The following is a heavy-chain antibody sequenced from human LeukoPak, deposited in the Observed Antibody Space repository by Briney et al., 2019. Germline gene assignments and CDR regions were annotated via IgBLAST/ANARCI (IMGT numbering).Heavy chain of an antibody. V-gene: IGHV3-21*01. J-gene: IGHJ4*02. CDR3: AREVTAMVLVG. Sequence: GGSLRLSCAASGFTFSSYSMNWVRQAPGRGLEWVSSISSSSYIYYADSVKGRFTISRDNAKNSLYLQMNSLRAEDTAVYYCAREVTAMVLVGWGQGTLVTVSS. D-gene: IGHD5-18*01. CDR1: GFTFSSYS. CDR2: ISSSSYI.